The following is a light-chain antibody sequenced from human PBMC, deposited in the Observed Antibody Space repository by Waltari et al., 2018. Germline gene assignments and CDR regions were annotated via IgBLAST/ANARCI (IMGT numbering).Light chain of an antibody. CDR3: QVWDITSDHFV. CDR1: NIGSKS. Sequence: SYVLTQPPSVSVAPGQTARITCGGNNIGSKSVHWYQQKPGQAPVLVVYDNSDRPSGIPERFSGSNSGNTATLTSSRVEAGEEADYYCQVWDITSDHFVFGTGTKVTVL. CDR2: DNS. V-gene: IGLV3-21*02. J-gene: IGLJ1*01.